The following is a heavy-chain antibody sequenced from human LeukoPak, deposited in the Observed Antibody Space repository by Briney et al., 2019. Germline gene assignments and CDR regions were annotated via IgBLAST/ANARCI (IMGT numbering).Heavy chain of an antibody. CDR1: GYTFTGYY. Sequence: ASVKVSCKASGYTFTGYYMHWVRQAPGQGLEWMGIINPSGGSTSYAQKFQGRVTMTRDTSTSTVYMELSSLRSEDRAIYYCASVRPPYSSSSGAFDIWGQGTMVTVSS. V-gene: IGHV1-46*01. D-gene: IGHD6-6*01. J-gene: IGHJ3*02. CDR2: INPSGGST. CDR3: ASVRPPYSSSSGAFDI.